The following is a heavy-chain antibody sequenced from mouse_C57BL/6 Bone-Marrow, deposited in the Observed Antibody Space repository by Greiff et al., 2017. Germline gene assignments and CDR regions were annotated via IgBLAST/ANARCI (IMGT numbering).Heavy chain of an antibody. CDR1: GFSFNTYA. V-gene: IGHV10-1*01. Sequence: DVKLVESGGGLVQPKGSLKLSCAASGFSFNTYAMNWVRQAPGKGLEWVARIRSKSNNYATYYADSVKDRFTISRDDSESMLYLQMNNLKTEDTAMYYCVRQRPLSMDYWGQGTSVTVSS. D-gene: IGHD2-12*01. J-gene: IGHJ4*01. CDR2: IRSKSNNYAT. CDR3: VRQRPLSMDY.